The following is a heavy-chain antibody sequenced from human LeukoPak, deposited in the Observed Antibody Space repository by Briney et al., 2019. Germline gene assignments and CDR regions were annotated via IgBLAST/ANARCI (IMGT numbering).Heavy chain of an antibody. J-gene: IGHJ4*02. CDR3: ARTLFGVVTTLFDY. CDR2: INHSGST. V-gene: IGHV4-34*01. Sequence: SETLSLTCAVYGGSFSGYYWSWIRQPPGKGLEWIGEINHSGSTNYNPSLKSRVTISVDTSKNQFSLKLSSVTAADTAVYYCARTLFGVVTTLFDYWGQGTLVTVSS. CDR1: GGSFSGYY. D-gene: IGHD3-3*01.